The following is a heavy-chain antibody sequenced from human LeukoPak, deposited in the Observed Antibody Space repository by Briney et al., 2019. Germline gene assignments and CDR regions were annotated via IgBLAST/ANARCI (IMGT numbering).Heavy chain of an antibody. J-gene: IGHJ4*02. CDR2: IISNGGST. Sequence: GGSLRLSCAASGFTFSSYAMHWVRQAPGKGLEYVSAIISNGGSTYYANSVKGRFTISRDNSKNTLYLQMGSLRAEDMAVYYCARDRITMVRGVLWRGYFDYWGQGTLVSVSS. CDR1: GFTFSSYA. D-gene: IGHD3-10*01. V-gene: IGHV3-64*01. CDR3: ARDRITMVRGVLWRGYFDY.